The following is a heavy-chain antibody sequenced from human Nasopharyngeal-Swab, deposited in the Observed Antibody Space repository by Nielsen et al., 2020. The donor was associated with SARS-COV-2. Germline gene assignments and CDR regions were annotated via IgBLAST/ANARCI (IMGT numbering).Heavy chain of an antibody. Sequence: GESLKISCAASGFTFSSYAMSWVRQAPGKGLEWVSAISGSGGSTYYADSVKGRFTISRDNSKTTLYPQMNSLRAEDTAVYYCAKGKRPYCSGGSCYTAFDYWGQGTLVTVSS. CDR2: ISGSGGST. J-gene: IGHJ4*02. CDR1: GFTFSSYA. CDR3: AKGKRPYCSGGSCYTAFDY. D-gene: IGHD2-15*01. V-gene: IGHV3-23*01.